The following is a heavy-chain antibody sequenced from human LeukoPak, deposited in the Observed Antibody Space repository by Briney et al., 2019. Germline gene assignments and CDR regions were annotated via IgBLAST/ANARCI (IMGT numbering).Heavy chain of an antibody. CDR2: IYYSGST. CDR1: GGSISSYY. CDR3: ARGYGYFDY. V-gene: IGHV4-59*08. D-gene: IGHD5-18*01. J-gene: IGHJ4*02. Sequence: PSETLSLTCTVSGGSISSYYWSWIRQPPGKGLESTGYIYYSGSTNYNPSLKSRVTISVDTSKNQFSLKLSSVTAADTAVYYCARGYGYFDYWGQGTLVTASS.